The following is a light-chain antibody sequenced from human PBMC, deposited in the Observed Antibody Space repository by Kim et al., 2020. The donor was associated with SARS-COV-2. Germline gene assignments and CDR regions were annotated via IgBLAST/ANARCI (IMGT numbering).Light chain of an antibody. Sequence: ETIMTQSPASLSVSPGERVTLSCRARQSVDTNLAWYQQRRGQSPRLLVYGAFTRAPGIPDTFTGSGSGTFFTLTISSLLSEDFAVYYCQQYNDWPFTFGQGTKLEI. V-gene: IGKV3-15*01. CDR2: GAF. J-gene: IGKJ2*01. CDR1: QSVDTN. CDR3: QQYNDWPFT.